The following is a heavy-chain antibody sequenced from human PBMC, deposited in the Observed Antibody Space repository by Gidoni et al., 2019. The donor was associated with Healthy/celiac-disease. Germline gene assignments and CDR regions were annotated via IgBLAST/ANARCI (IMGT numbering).Heavy chain of an antibody. Sequence: QVQLVQSGAEVKKPGASVKVSCKASGYTFTSYYMHWVRQAPGQGLEWMGIINPSGGSTSYAQKFQGRVTMTRDTSTSTVYMELSSLRSEDTAVYYCARGFYYDTKHYPPYNWFDPWGQGTLVTVSS. D-gene: IGHD1-26*01. CDR2: INPSGGST. CDR3: ARGFYYDTKHYPPYNWFDP. V-gene: IGHV1-46*01. J-gene: IGHJ5*02. CDR1: GYTFTSYY.